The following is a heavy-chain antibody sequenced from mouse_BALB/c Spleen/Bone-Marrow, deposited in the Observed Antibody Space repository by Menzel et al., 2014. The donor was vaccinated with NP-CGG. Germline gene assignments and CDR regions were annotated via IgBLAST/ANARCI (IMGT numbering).Heavy chain of an antibody. Sequence: QVQLKESGAELVRPGASVTLSCKASGYTFTDYEMHWVKQTPVHGLEWIGAIVPETGCTGYNQKFKGKATLTADKSSSTPFMELLTLTSKDSAVDYFTRDDSSCWYFEGWGAWTTVTVTS. V-gene: IGHV1-15*01. CDR3: TRDDSSCWYFEG. J-gene: IGHJ1*01. CDR1: GYTFTDYE. CDR2: IVPETGCT. D-gene: IGHD1-1*01.